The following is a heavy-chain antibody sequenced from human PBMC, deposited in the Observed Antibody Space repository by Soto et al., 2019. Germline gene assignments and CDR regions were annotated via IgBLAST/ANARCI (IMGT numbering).Heavy chain of an antibody. CDR2: ISYDGSNK. Sequence: QVQLVESGGGVVQPGRSLRLSCAASGFTFSSYAMHWVRQAPGKGLEWVAVISYDGSNKYYADSVKGRFTISRDNSKNTLYLQMNSLRAEDTAVYYCARDSMIVVVDDAFDIWGQGTMVTVSS. V-gene: IGHV3-30-3*01. D-gene: IGHD3-22*01. CDR1: GFTFSSYA. CDR3: ARDSMIVVVDDAFDI. J-gene: IGHJ3*02.